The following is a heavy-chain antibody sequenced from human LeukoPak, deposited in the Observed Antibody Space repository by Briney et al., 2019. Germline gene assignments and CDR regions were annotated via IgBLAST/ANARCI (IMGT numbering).Heavy chain of an antibody. CDR3: AKDFRIGYSAHFDY. CDR1: GFTFRSHA. V-gene: IGHV3-23*01. D-gene: IGHD2-21*01. J-gene: IGHJ4*02. CDR2: IYENGGTT. Sequence: GGSLRLSCVGSGFTFRSHAMSWVRQAPEKGREFVSGIYENGGTTYYADSVKGRFSISRDNSKNTLYLQMDSLRGEDTAVYYCAKDFRIGYSAHFDYWGQGALVTVSS.